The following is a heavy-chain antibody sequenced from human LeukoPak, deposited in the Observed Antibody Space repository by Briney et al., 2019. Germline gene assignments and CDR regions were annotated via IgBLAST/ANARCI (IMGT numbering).Heavy chain of an antibody. Sequence: SETLSLTCTVSGGSISSGGYYWSWIRQHPGKGLEWIGYIYYSGGTYYNPSLKSRVTISVDTSKNQFSLKLSSVTAADTAVYYCARDGRPGNDASDIWGQGTMVTVSS. V-gene: IGHV4-31*03. CDR2: IYYSGGT. CDR3: ARDGRPGNDASDI. CDR1: GGSISSGGYY. J-gene: IGHJ3*02.